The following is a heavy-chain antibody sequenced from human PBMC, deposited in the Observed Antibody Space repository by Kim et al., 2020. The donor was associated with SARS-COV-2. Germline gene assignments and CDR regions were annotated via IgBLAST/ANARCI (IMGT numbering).Heavy chain of an antibody. CDR1: GFTFGDYA. V-gene: IGHV3-49*03. Sequence: GRSLRLSCTASGFTFGDYAMSWFRQAPGKGLEWVGFIRSKAYGGTTEYAASVKGRFTISRDDSKSIAYLQMNSLKTGDTAVYYCTRVLYYYDSRQDYWGQGTLVTVSS. CDR2: IRSKAYGGTT. J-gene: IGHJ4*02. D-gene: IGHD3-22*01. CDR3: TRVLYYYDSRQDY.